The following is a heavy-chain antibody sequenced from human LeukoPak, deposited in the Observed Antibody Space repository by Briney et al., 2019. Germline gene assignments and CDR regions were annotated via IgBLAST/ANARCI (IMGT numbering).Heavy chain of an antibody. V-gene: IGHV3-21*04. CDR2: ISSSSSYI. D-gene: IGHD1/OR15-1a*01. Sequence: PGGSLRLSCAASGFTFSSYSMNWVRQAPGKGLEWVSSISSSSSYIYYADSVKGRFTISRDNSKNTLYLQMNSLRAEDTAVYYCARAGNIRFDYWGQGTLVTVSS. CDR3: ARAGNIRFDY. CDR1: GFTFSSYS. J-gene: IGHJ4*02.